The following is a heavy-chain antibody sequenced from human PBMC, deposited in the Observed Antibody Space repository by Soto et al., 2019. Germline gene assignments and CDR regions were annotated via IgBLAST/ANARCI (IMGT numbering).Heavy chain of an antibody. CDR2: ITSSSTDI. CDR1: GFTFSGYT. Sequence: QLVESGGGLVKPGGSLRLSCAASGFTFSGYTMNWVRLAPGTGLEWVSSITSSSTDIYYADSVKGRFTISRDNAENSLFLQMNSLRAEDTAVYYCVRDTGFYDDAGQKYYYGMDFWGQGTTVNVS. CDR3: VRDTGFYDDAGQKYYYGMDF. J-gene: IGHJ6*02. D-gene: IGHD3-22*01. V-gene: IGHV3-21*01.